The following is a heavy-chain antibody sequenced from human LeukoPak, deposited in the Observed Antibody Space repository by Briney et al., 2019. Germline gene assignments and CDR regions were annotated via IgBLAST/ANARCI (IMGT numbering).Heavy chain of an antibody. J-gene: IGHJ4*02. V-gene: IGHV3-7*03. Sequence: GGSLRLSCAASGFTFSSYWMSWVRQAPGKGLEWVANIKQDGSEKYYVDSVKGRFTISRDNAKNSPYLQMNSLKTDDTAVYYCTRVWLQYFDYWGQGTLITVSS. CDR2: IKQDGSEK. CDR3: TRVWLQYFDY. CDR1: GFTFSSYW. D-gene: IGHD5-24*01.